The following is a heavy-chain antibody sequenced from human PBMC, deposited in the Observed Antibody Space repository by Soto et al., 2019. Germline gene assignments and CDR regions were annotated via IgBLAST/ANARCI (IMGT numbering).Heavy chain of an antibody. Sequence: SETLSLTCTVSGGSISSSSYYWGWIRQPPGKGLEWIGSIYYSGSTYYNPSLKSRVTISVDTSKNQFSLKLSSVTAADTAVYYCARSPLRYFVPNLYYFDYWGQGTLVTVSS. CDR1: GGSISSSSYY. J-gene: IGHJ4*02. CDR3: ARSPLRYFVPNLYYFDY. CDR2: IYYSGST. D-gene: IGHD3-9*01. V-gene: IGHV4-39*01.